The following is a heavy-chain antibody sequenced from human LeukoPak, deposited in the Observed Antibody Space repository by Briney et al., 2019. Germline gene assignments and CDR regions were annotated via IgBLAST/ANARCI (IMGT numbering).Heavy chain of an antibody. V-gene: IGHV1-2*02. Sequence: ASVKVSCKASGYTFTDYYMHWVRQAPGQGLELMGWFSPSSGGTTYAQKFQGRVTMTRDTSTGTAYMELSRLRSDDTAMYYCARDVLTTFGYFSAADDFWDQGTLVTVSS. CDR1: GYTFTDYY. D-gene: IGHD3-10*02. CDR3: ARDVLTTFGYFSAADDF. J-gene: IGHJ4*02. CDR2: FSPSSGGT.